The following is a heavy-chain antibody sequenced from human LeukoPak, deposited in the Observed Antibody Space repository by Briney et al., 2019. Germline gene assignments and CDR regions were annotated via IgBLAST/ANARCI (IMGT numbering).Heavy chain of an antibody. Sequence: ASVKVSCKASGYTFTSYYMHWVRQAPGQGLEWMGIINPSGGSTSYAQKFQGRVTMARDTSTSTVYMELSSLRSEDTAVYYCARDLPSGSYFGGWFDPWGQGTLVTVSS. CDR1: GYTFTSYY. CDR3: ARDLPSGSYFGGWFDP. J-gene: IGHJ5*02. V-gene: IGHV1-46*01. CDR2: INPSGGST. D-gene: IGHD1-26*01.